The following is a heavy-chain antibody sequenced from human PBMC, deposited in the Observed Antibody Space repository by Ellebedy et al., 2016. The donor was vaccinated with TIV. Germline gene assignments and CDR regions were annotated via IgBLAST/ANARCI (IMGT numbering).Heavy chain of an antibody. CDR1: GYTLTELS. J-gene: IGHJ4*02. V-gene: IGHV1-24*01. CDR3: AKISSSWYPKREIDY. D-gene: IGHD6-13*01. CDR2: FDPEDGET. Sequence: ASVKVSXXVSGYTLTELSMHWVRQAPGKGLEWMGGFDPEDGETIYAQKFQGRVTMTEDTSTSTAYMELRSLRSDDTAVYYCAKISSSWYPKREIDYWGQGTLVTVSS.